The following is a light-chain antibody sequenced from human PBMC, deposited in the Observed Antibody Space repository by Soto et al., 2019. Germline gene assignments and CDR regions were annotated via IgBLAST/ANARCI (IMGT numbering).Light chain of an antibody. CDR2: VAS. CDR1: QSVNSN. V-gene: IGKV3-15*01. J-gene: IGKJ4*01. CDR3: QHYNVWPLT. Sequence: EIVMTQSPVTLSVSPGDRATLSCRASQSVNSNLAWYQQKPGQTPKLLIYVASTRATGIPARFSGSGSGTEFTLTISSQQSEDFAVYYCQHYNVWPLTFGGGTKVEFK.